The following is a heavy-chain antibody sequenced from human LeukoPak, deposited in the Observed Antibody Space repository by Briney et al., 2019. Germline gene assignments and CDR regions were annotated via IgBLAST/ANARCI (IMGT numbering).Heavy chain of an antibody. CDR2: VYPGDSDI. J-gene: IGHJ4*02. CDR3: ASTYGDTTLAAGGFDY. CDR1: GYSFSTYW. D-gene: IGHD4-17*01. Sequence: GESLKISCKGSGYSFSTYWIGWVRQMPGRGLEWMGMVYPGDSDIKYSPSFQGQVTISADRSISTAYLQWSSLKASDTAMYYCASTYGDTTLAAGGFDYWGQGTLVTVSS. V-gene: IGHV5-51*01.